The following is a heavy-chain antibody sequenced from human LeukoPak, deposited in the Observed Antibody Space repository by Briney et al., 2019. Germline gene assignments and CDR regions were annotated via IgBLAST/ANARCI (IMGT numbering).Heavy chain of an antibody. CDR2: IYYSGST. D-gene: IGHD3-22*01. CDR1: GGSISSYY. J-gene: IGHJ4*02. CDR3: ARHLTYYYDSSGYFDC. V-gene: IGHV4-59*08. Sequence: SETLSLTCTVSGGSISSYYWSWIRQPPGKGLEWIGYIYYSGSTNYNPSLKSRVTISVDTSKNQFSLKLSSVTAADTAVYYCARHLTYYYDSSGYFDCWGQGTLVTVSS.